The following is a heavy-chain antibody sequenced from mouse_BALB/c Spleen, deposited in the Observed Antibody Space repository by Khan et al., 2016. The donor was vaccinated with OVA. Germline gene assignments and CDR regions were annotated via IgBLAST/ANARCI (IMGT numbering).Heavy chain of an antibody. CDR1: GFTFSSYA. CDR2: IISGGNYT. Sequence: EVELVESGGDLVKPGGSLKLSCAASGFTFSSYAISWVRQTPDKRLEWVATIISGGNYTYYPDNVKGRFPSSRDNAKNTLDLEMSSLKSEDTAMYYCATLYYYFRRVDFDQWGQGTTLTVSS. CDR3: ATLYYYFRRVDFDQ. J-gene: IGHJ2*01. D-gene: IGHD1-1*01. V-gene: IGHV5-6*01.